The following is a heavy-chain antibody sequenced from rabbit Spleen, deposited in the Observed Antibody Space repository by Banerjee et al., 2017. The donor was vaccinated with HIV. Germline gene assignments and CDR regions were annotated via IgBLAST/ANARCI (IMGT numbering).Heavy chain of an antibody. CDR2: IDPIFGIA. Sequence: QLVESGGGLVQPGGSLKLSCKASGFDFSRYYVSWVRQAPGKGLEWIGDIDPIFGIAVYASWVSGRFTISSHNAQNTLYLQLSSLTAADTATYFCVREVAGKFGLWGPGTLVTVS. CDR3: VREVAGKFGL. D-gene: IGHD4-1*01. V-gene: IGHV1S7*01. CDR1: GFDFSRYY. J-gene: IGHJ4*01.